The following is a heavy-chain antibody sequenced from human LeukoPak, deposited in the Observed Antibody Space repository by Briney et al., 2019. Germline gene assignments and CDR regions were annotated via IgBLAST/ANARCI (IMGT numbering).Heavy chain of an antibody. V-gene: IGHV4-59*01. CDR1: GGSISSYY. CDR2: IYYSGST. D-gene: IGHD3-10*01. CDR3: ARDTLTMVRGVMRYYYGMDV. J-gene: IGHJ6*02. Sequence: KPSETLSLTCTVSGGSISSYYWSWIRQPPGKGLEWIGYIYYSGSTNYNPSFKSRVTISVDTSKNQFSLKLSSVTAADTAVYYCARDTLTMVRGVMRYYYGMDVWGQGTTVTVSS.